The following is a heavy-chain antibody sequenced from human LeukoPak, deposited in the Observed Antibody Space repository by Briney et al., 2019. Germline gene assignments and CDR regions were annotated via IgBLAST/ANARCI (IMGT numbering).Heavy chain of an antibody. CDR3: ARDLNVGRGYYYCGMDV. J-gene: IGHJ6*02. Sequence: GGSLRLSCAASGFTFSGYEMNWVRQPPGKGLEWVSYINSRGSTIYYADSVKGRFTISRDNAKNSLYLQMNSLRSEDTAVYYCARDLNVGRGYYYCGMDVWGQGTTVTVSS. V-gene: IGHV3-48*03. CDR1: GFTFSGYE. CDR2: INSRGSTI. D-gene: IGHD1-26*01.